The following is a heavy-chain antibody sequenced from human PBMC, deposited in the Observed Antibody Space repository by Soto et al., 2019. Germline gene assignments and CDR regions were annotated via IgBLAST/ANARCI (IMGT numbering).Heavy chain of an antibody. D-gene: IGHD2-15*01. J-gene: IGHJ4*02. V-gene: IGHV5-51*01. CDR3: TRLISPVAARPS. CDR1: GYIFTDYW. CDR2: IYPGDSDT. Sequence: GESLKISCKGSGYIFTDYWVAWVRQLPGQRPEWMGIIYPGDSDTRYSPSFKGQVTISADKSINTAYLQWSSLEVSDTAMYYCTRLISPVAARPSRGQGTLVTVSS.